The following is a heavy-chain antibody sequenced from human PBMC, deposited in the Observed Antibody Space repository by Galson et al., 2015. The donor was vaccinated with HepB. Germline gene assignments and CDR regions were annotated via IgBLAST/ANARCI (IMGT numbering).Heavy chain of an antibody. CDR2: IYPGDSDT. CDR3: ARHKRGELFREPFDY. J-gene: IGHJ4*02. Sequence: QSGAEVKKPGESLKISCKGSGYSFTSYWIGWVRQMPGKGLEWMVIIYPGDSDTRYSPSFQGQVTISADKSISTAYLQWSSLKASDTAMYYCARHKRGELFREPFDYWGQGTLVTVSS. D-gene: IGHD3-10*01. CDR1: GYSFTSYW. V-gene: IGHV5-51*01.